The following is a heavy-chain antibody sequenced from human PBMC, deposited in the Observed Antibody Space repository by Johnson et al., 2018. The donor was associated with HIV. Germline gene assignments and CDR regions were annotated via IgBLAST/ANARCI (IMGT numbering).Heavy chain of an antibody. CDR2: IRSKAYGGTT. CDR1: GFTVSRSY. J-gene: IGHJ3*02. Sequence: VQLVESGGGLIQPGGSLRFSCAGSGFTVSRSYMSWVRQAPGKGLEWVGFIRSKAYGGTTEYAASVKGRLTISRDDSKSIAYLQMNSLKTEDTAVYYCSRVGYYYDSSGYYSDALDIWGQGTMVTVSS. V-gene: IGHV3-49*04. D-gene: IGHD3-22*01. CDR3: SRVGYYYDSSGYYSDALDI.